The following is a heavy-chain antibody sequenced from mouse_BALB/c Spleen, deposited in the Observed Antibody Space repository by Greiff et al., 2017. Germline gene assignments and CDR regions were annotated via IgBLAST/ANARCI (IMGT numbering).Heavy chain of an antibody. CDR3: ARHDLYFDY. CDR1: GFTFSSYA. Sequence: EVQGVESGGGLVKPGGSLKLSCAASGFTFSSYAMSWVRQTPEKRLEWVATISSGGSYTYYPDSVKGRFTISRDNAKNTLYLQMSSLRSEDTAMYYCARHDLYFDYWGQGTTLTVSS. J-gene: IGHJ2*01. V-gene: IGHV5-9-3*01. CDR2: ISSGGSYT.